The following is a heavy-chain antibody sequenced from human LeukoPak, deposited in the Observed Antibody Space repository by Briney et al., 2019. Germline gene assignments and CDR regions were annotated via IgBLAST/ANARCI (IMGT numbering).Heavy chain of an antibody. CDR3: ASLSGSYYLFDY. V-gene: IGHV4-39*01. D-gene: IGHD1-26*01. CDR1: GGSISSYY. J-gene: IGHJ4*02. CDR2: IYYSGST. Sequence: SETLSLTCTVSGGSISSYYWGWIRQPPGKGLEWIGSIYYSGSTYYNPSLKSRVTISVDTSKNQFSLKLSSVTAADTAVYYCASLSGSYYLFDYWGQGTLVTVSS.